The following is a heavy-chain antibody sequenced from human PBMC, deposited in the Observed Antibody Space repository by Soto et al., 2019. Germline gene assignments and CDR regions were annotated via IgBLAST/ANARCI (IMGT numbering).Heavy chain of an antibody. Sequence: ASVKVSCKASGYTFTSYGISWVRQAPGQGLEWMGWISAYNGNTNYAQKLQGRVTMTTDTSTSTAYMELRSLRSDDTAVYYCARTPWFGETPPSAYYYYYYMGVWGKGTTVTVSS. CDR1: GYTFTSYG. CDR2: ISAYNGNT. D-gene: IGHD3-10*01. J-gene: IGHJ6*03. CDR3: ARTPWFGETPPSAYYYYYYMGV. V-gene: IGHV1-18*01.